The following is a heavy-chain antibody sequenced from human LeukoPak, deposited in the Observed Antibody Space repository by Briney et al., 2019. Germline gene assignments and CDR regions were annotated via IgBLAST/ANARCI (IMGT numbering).Heavy chain of an antibody. Sequence: PGGSLRLSCAASGFIVSSNYMSWVRQAPGKGLEWISLIFNGGNTYYADSVKGRFTISRENAKNSLYLQMNSLRAEDTAVYYCARVMETSRALDYWGHGTLVTVSS. CDR1: GFIVSSNY. J-gene: IGHJ4*01. D-gene: IGHD2-8*01. V-gene: IGHV3-53*01. CDR3: ARVMETSRALDY. CDR2: IFNGGNT.